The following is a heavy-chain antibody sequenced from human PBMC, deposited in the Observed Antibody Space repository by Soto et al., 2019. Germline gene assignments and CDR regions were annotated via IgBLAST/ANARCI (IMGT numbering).Heavy chain of an antibody. V-gene: IGHV3-74*01. Sequence: EVQLVESGGGLVQPGGSLRLSCADSGFSFSSYWMHWVRQGPGKGLVWVSRINTDGSSTNYADSVNGRFTISRDNAKNKLKLQMNSLRAEDTAVYYCARSPGGYYIDWGQGTMVTVSS. J-gene: IGHJ3*01. CDR3: ARSPGGYYID. CDR1: GFSFSSYW. D-gene: IGHD3-10*01. CDR2: INTDGSST.